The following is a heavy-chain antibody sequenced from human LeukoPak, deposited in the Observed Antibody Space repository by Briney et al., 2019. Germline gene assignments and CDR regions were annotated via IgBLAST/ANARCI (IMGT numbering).Heavy chain of an antibody. J-gene: IGHJ3*02. CDR2: INSDGSST. CDR3: AKDLYEDIVVVPAAIKLAPDAFDI. Sequence: HPGGSLRLSCAASGFTFSSYWMHWVRQAPGKGLVWVSRINSDGSSTSYADSVKGRFTISRDNAKNTLYLQMNSLRAEDTAVYYCAKDLYEDIVVVPAAIKLAPDAFDIWGQGTMVTVSS. D-gene: IGHD2-2*02. CDR1: GFTFSSYW. V-gene: IGHV3-74*01.